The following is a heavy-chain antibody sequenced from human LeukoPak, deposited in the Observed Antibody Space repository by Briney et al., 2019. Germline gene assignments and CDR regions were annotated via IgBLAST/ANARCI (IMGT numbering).Heavy chain of an antibody. CDR1: GGSFSGYY. V-gene: IGHV4-34*01. CDR3: ARGRGYSSSWFDFDY. J-gene: IGHJ4*02. Sequence: NPSETLSLTCAVYGGSFSGYYWSWIRQPPGKGLEWIGEINHSGSTNYNPSLKSRVTISVDTSKNQFSLKLSSVTAADTAVYYCARGRGYSSSWFDFDYWGQGTLVTVSS. D-gene: IGHD6-13*01. CDR2: INHSGST.